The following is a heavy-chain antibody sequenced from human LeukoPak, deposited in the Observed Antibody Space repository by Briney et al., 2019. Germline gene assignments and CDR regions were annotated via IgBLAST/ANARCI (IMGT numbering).Heavy chain of an antibody. V-gene: IGHV4-39*01. D-gene: IGHD4-17*01. CDR3: ARDFGDHRIDY. CDR2: IDYRGGT. J-gene: IGHJ4*02. Sequence: SETLSLTCTVSGGSISSSSSYYWGWIRQPPGKGLEWIGSIDYRGGTYYKAALKSRVTISGDTSKNQFSLELRFVSAADTAVYFCARDFGDHRIDYWGQGTLVTVSS. CDR1: GGSISSSSSYY.